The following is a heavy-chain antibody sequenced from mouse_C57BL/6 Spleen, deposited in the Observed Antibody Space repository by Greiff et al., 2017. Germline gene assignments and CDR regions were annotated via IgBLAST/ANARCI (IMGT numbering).Heavy chain of an antibody. CDR3: ARQDGDYSGAFGD. J-gene: IGHJ3*01. Sequence: EVLLVESGGGLVKPGGSLKLSCAASGFTFSDYGMHWVRQAPEKGLEWVAYISSGSSTIYYADTVKGRFTISRDNAKTTLFLQMTSLRAEDTAMYCCARQDGDYSGAFGDWGQRTLVTAAA. CDR1: GFTFSDYG. D-gene: IGHD2-13*01. V-gene: IGHV5-17*01. CDR2: ISSGSSTI.